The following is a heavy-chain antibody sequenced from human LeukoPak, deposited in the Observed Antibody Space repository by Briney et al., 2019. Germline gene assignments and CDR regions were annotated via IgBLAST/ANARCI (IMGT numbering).Heavy chain of an antibody. D-gene: IGHD3-10*01. V-gene: IGHV1-8*01. J-gene: IGHJ4*02. CDR1: GYTFTSYD. CDR2: MNPNSGNT. Sequence: RASVTVSCKASGYTFTSYDINWVRQATGQGLEWMGWMNPNSGNTGYAQKFQGRVTMTRNTSISTAYMELSSLRSEDTAVYYCARGRRTYGSGSYPYWGQGTLVTVSS. CDR3: ARGRRTYGSGSYPY.